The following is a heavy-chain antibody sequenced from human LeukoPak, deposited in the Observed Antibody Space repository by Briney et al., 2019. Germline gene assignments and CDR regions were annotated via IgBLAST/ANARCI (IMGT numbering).Heavy chain of an antibody. CDR1: GFTVSSNY. CDR2: IYSGGST. J-gene: IGHJ3*02. Sequence: GGSLRLSCAASGFTVSSNYMSWVRQAPGKGLEWVSVIYSGGSTYYADSVKGRFTISRDNSKNTLYLQMNSLRAEDAAVYYCARLSSFAFDIWGQGTMVTVSS. D-gene: IGHD3-16*02. V-gene: IGHV3-53*01. CDR3: ARLSSFAFDI.